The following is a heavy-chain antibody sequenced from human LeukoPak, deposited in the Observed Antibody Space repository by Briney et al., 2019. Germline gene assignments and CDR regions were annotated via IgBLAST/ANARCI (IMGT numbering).Heavy chain of an antibody. D-gene: IGHD3-22*01. CDR3: ARASVNGYDYSGVDH. CDR1: GGSFSGYY. CDR2: INHSGST. V-gene: IGHV4-34*01. J-gene: IGHJ4*02. Sequence: SETLSLTCAVYGGSFSGYYWSWIRQPPGKGLEWIGEINHSGSTNYNPSPKSRVTISVDTSKNQFSLQLNSVTPEDTAVYYCARASVNGYDYSGVDHWGQGTQVTVSS.